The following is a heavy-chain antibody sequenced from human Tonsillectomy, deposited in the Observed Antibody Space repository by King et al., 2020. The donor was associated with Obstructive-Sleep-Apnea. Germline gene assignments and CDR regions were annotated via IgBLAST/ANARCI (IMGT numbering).Heavy chain of an antibody. Sequence: QLQESGPGLVKPSETLSLTCTVSGGSINNYYWSWLRQPPEKGLEWLGYISYTGTTDYKPSLKSRVTISVDTSKNQFSLRLSSVTAADTAVYYCVRQGRGYDFDYWGQGTLVTVSS. V-gene: IGHV4-59*08. CDR3: VRQGRGYDFDY. D-gene: IGHD3-16*01. J-gene: IGHJ4*02. CDR2: ISYTGTT. CDR1: GGSINNYY.